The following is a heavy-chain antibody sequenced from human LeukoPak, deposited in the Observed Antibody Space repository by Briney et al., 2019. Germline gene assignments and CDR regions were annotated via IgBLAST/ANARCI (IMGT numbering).Heavy chain of an antibody. CDR1: GFTFDEYA. D-gene: IGHD3-10*01. Sequence: PGGSLRLSCGASGFTFDEYAMHWVRQAPGKGLEWVSLISWDGGKTYYADSVKGRFTISRDNSKKSLYLQMNSLRTEDTALYYCAKGVGTTGSYYFDYWGQGTLVTVSS. V-gene: IGHV3-43*02. CDR3: AKGVGTTGSYYFDY. CDR2: ISWDGGKT. J-gene: IGHJ4*02.